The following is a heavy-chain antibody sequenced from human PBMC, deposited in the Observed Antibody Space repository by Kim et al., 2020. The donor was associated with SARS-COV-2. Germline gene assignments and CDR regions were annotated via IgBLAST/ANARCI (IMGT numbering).Heavy chain of an antibody. D-gene: IGHD2-2*01. CDR1: GDSVSATHAT. Sequence: SQTLSLTCAVFGDSVSATHATWNWVRQSPSRGLEWLGLTYYRSKWSSEYAPSVRSRVVITADTSKNQFSMQLTSLTLEDTAVYFFARQTSGALDYWGQG. CDR3: ARQTSGALDY. CDR2: TYYRSKWSS. J-gene: IGHJ4*02. V-gene: IGHV6-1*01.